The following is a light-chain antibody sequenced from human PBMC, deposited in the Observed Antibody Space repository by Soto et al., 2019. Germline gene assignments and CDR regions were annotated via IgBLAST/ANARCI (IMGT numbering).Light chain of an antibody. CDR3: QQYYGSPLT. CDR2: WAS. V-gene: IGKV4-1*01. J-gene: IGKJ4*01. CDR1: QSVLYSSDNRNY. Sequence: DIVLTQSPDSLAVSLGERATINCKSSQSVLYSSDNRNYFAWFQQKPGQPPKLLIYWASTRESGVPDRFTGRGSGTDFPLTISNLQAEDVAVYFCQQYYGSPLTFGGGTKVEF.